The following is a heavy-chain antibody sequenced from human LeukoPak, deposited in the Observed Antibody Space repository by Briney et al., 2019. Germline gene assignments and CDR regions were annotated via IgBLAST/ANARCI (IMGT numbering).Heavy chain of an antibody. Sequence: ASVKISCKVSGYTLTELSMHWVRQAPGKGLEWMGGFDPEDGETIYAQKFQGRVTMTEDTSTDTAYMELSSLRAEDTAVYYCAKDRNVVVTAFFPPDFQHWGQGTLVTVSS. J-gene: IGHJ1*01. D-gene: IGHD2-21*02. CDR1: GYTLTELS. V-gene: IGHV1-24*01. CDR3: AKDRNVVVTAFFPPDFQH. CDR2: FDPEDGET.